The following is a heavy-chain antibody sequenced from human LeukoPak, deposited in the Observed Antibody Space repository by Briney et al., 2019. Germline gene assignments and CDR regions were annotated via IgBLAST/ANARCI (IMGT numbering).Heavy chain of an antibody. Sequence: GGSLRLSCAASGFTFSSYAMTWVRQAPGKGLEWVSGISGSGGNTYYADSVKGRFTISRDNSKNTLYLQLNSLRAEDTAVYYCAKDGYAMVSFFDYWGQGTLVSVCS. D-gene: IGHD4/OR15-4a*01. J-gene: IGHJ4*02. CDR3: AKDGYAMVSFFDY. V-gene: IGHV3-23*01. CDR1: GFTFSSYA. CDR2: ISGSGGNT.